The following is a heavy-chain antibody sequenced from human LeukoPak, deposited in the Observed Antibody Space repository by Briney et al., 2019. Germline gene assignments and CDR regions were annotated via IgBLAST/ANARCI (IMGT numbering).Heavy chain of an antibody. CDR2: IYHSGST. J-gene: IGHJ4*02. D-gene: IGHD4-17*01. CDR1: GGSISGSNW. CDR3: ARASHDYGDYSHFDY. V-gene: IGHV4-4*02. Sequence: PSGTLSLTCAVSGGSISGSNWWSWVRPPPGKGLEWIGEIYHSGSTNYNPSLKSRVTIAVDKSKNQFSLKLSSVTAADTAVYYCARASHDYGDYSHFDYWGQGTLVTVSS.